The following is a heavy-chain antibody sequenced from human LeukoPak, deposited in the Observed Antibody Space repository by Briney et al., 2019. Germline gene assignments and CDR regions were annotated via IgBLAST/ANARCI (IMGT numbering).Heavy chain of an antibody. CDR2: ISSSGSTI. Sequence: GGSLRLSCAASGFTFSDYYMSWISQAPGKRLEWVSYISSSGSTIYYADSVKGRFTISRDNAKNSLYLQMNSLRAEDTAVYYCAREDTAMVRYFDYWGQGTPVTVSS. J-gene: IGHJ4*02. CDR1: GFTFSDYY. CDR3: AREDTAMVRYFDY. V-gene: IGHV3-11*04. D-gene: IGHD5-18*01.